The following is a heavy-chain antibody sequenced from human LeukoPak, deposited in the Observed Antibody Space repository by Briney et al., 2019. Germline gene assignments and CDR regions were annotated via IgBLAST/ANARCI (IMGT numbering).Heavy chain of an antibody. V-gene: IGHV4-4*07. CDR1: GGSISSYY. J-gene: IGHJ4*02. D-gene: IGHD3-22*01. CDR3: ARGGYYDSSGYYYLIDY. CDR2: IYTSGST. Sequence: SETLSLTCNVSGGSISSYYWSWIRQPAGKGLEWIGRIYTSGSTNYNPSLKSRVTMSVDTSKNQFSLKLSSVTAADTAVYYCARGGYYDSSGYYYLIDYWGQGTLVTVSS.